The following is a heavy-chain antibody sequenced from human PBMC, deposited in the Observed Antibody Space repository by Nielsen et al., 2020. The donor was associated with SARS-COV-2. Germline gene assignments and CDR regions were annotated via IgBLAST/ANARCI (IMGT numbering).Heavy chain of an antibody. Sequence: SCAASGFIFSSFGIHWVRQAPGKGLEWVALIWYDGSKQFYADSVKGRFTISRDNSKNTLYLQMNSLRAEDTAAYYCARGIIAHSSGFYFDYWGQGTLVTVSS. CDR2: IWYDGSKQ. V-gene: IGHV3-33*08. CDR1: GFIFSSFG. D-gene: IGHD3-22*01. J-gene: IGHJ4*02. CDR3: ARGIIAHSSGFYFDY.